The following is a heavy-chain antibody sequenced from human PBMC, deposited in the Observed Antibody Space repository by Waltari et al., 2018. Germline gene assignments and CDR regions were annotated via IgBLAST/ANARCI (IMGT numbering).Heavy chain of an antibody. D-gene: IGHD3-10*01. V-gene: IGHV3-23*03. CDR2: IYSGGSSK. CDR1: GFTFSSYA. Sequence: EVQLLESGGGLVQPGGSLRLSCAASGFTFSSYAMSWVRQAPGKGLEWVSVIYSGGSSKYYAGSVKGRFTIARDNSKNTLYLQMNSLRAEDTAVYYCAKDAPWGVQGGIPTGFDYWGQGTLVTVSS. J-gene: IGHJ4*02. CDR3: AKDAPWGVQGGIPTGFDY.